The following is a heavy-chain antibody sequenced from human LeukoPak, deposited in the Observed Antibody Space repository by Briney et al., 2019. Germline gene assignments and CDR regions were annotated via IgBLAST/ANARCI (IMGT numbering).Heavy chain of an antibody. D-gene: IGHD1/OR15-1a*01. V-gene: IGHV3-48*04. CDR2: ISSSSSTI. J-gene: IGHJ4*02. CDR3: ARDLKTTPFDY. CDR1: GFTFSSYS. Sequence: GGSLRLSCAASGFTFSSYSMNWVRQAPGKGLEWVSYISSSSSTIYYADSVKGRFTISRDNAKNSLYLQMTSLRAEDTAVYYCARDLKTTPFDYWGQGTLVTVSS.